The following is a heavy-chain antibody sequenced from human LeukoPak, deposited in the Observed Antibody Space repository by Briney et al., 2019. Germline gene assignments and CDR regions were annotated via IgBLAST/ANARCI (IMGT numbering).Heavy chain of an antibody. CDR3: ARAGDGYYDAFDI. CDR2: TYYRSKWYS. D-gene: IGHD4-17*01. CDR1: GDTVSSSSGA. J-gene: IGHJ3*02. Sequence: SQTLSLTCAISGDTVSSSSGAWSSIRQSPSRGIEWLGRTYYRSKWYSDYAVAVKSRITINPDTSKNQFSLQFNSVTPEDTAVYYCARAGDGYYDAFDIWGQGTVVTVSS. V-gene: IGHV6-1*01.